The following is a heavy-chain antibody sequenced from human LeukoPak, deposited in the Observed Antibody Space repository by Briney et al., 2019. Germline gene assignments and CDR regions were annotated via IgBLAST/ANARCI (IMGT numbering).Heavy chain of an antibody. J-gene: IGHJ2*01. V-gene: IGHV3-9*01. Sequence: GGSLRLSCAASGFIFDDYDMHWVRQAPGKGLEWVSTINWNSGTLAYADSVKGRFTISRDNAKNSLYLQMNSLRTEDTALYYCARGLGGDQGYFDLWGRGTLATVSS. D-gene: IGHD3-10*01. CDR3: ARGLGGDQGYFDL. CDR2: INWNSGTL. CDR1: GFIFDDYD.